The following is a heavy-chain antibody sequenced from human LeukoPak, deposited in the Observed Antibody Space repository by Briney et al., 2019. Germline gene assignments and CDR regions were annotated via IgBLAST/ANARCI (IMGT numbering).Heavy chain of an antibody. CDR2: IYTSGST. Sequence: SETLSLTCTVSGGSFGNYYWSWIRQPAGKGLEWIGHIYTSGSTGYNPSLKSRVTMSVDTSKKQFSLYLSSVTAADTAVYYCARGQFGDYCLDVWGKGTTVTVSS. CDR3: ARGQFGDYCLDV. V-gene: IGHV4-4*07. D-gene: IGHD3-10*01. J-gene: IGHJ6*03. CDR1: GGSFGNYY.